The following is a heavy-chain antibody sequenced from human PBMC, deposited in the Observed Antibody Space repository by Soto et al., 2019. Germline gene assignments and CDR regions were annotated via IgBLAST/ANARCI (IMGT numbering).Heavy chain of an antibody. CDR1: GYTFTSYG. D-gene: IGHD6-13*01. CDR3: ATDAAAGLNDY. V-gene: IGHV1-18*01. J-gene: IGHJ4*02. Sequence: QVQLVQSGAEVKKPGASVKVSCKASGYTFTSYGISWVRQAPGQGLEWMGWISAYNGNTKYVQKFQVRVTMTTDTCTSTAYMELRSLRSDDTAVYYCATDAAAGLNDYWGQGTLVTVSS. CDR2: ISAYNGNT.